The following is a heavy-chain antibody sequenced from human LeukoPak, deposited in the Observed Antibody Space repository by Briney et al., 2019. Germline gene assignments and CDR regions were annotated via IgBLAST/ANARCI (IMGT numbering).Heavy chain of an antibody. Sequence: GGSLRLSCTVSGLTFDTYGMSWVRQAPGKGLEWVSAISASGSNTHYADSVKGRVIISRDTSKNTLYVQMNSLRAEDTAVYFCAKARGGSYISHFDYWGQGTLVTVSS. D-gene: IGHD1-26*01. CDR1: GLTFDTYG. V-gene: IGHV3-23*01. J-gene: IGHJ4*02. CDR2: ISASGSNT. CDR3: AKARGGSYISHFDY.